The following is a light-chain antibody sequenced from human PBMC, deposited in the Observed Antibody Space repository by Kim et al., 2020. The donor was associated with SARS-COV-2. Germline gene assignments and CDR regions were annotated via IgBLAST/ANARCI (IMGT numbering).Light chain of an antibody. CDR1: SSNIGAGYD. Sequence: QSVLTQPRAVSGAPGQRVTISCTGSSSNIGAGYDVHWYQQLPGTAPKLLIYANNNRPSGVPDRFSGSKSGTSASLAITGLQAEDEADYYCQSYDNSLSWVFGGGTQLTVL. V-gene: IGLV1-40*01. CDR2: ANN. CDR3: QSYDNSLSWV. J-gene: IGLJ3*02.